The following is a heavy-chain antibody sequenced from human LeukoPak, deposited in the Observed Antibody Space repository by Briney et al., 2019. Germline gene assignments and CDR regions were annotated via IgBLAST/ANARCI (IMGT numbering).Heavy chain of an antibody. D-gene: IGHD1-26*01. V-gene: IGHV4-31*03. CDR3: ARVVHEVGYYFDY. CDR1: GASIRTGGYY. CDR2: IYNSGNT. Sequence: SVTLSLTCSVSGASIRTGGYYWSWIRQHPGKGLEWIGYIYNSGNTYYSPSLKRRSIISGDTSKNQFSLRLRSVTAADTAVYYCARVVHEVGYYFDYWGQGTLVTVSS. J-gene: IGHJ4*02.